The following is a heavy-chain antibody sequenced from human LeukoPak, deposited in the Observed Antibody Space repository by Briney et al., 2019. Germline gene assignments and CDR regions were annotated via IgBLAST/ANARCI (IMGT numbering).Heavy chain of an antibody. V-gene: IGHV3-23*01. CDR3: AKVKYSSGYEDDAFDI. CDR2: ISGTGGNT. CDR1: GFTFSRYA. Sequence: GGSLRLSCAASGFTFSRYAMSWVRQAPGKGLEWASSISGTGGNTYYADSVKGRFTISRDNSKNTLYLQMNSLRAEDTAVYYCAKVKYSSGYEDDAFDIWGQGTMVTVSS. J-gene: IGHJ3*02. D-gene: IGHD3-22*01.